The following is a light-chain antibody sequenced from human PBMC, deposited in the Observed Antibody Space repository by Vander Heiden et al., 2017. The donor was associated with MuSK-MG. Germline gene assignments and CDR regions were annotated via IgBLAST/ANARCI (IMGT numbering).Light chain of an antibody. Sequence: QSALTQPASVSGSPGQSITISCTGTSSDVGNYNLVSWYQQHPGKAPQLMIYEGSKRPSGVSNRFSGSKSGNTASPTISGLQPEDEADYYCSSYSASNTYVFGTGTKVTVL. V-gene: IGLV2-14*02. CDR2: EGS. J-gene: IGLJ1*01. CDR3: SSYSASNTYV. CDR1: SSDVGNYNL.